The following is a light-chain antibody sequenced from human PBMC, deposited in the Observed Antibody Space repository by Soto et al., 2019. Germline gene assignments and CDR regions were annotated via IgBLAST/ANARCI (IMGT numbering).Light chain of an antibody. Sequence: QSVLTQPPSASGTPGQRVTISCSGSSSNIGSNTVNWYQQLPGTAPKLLIYSNNQRPSGVPDRFSGSKSGTSASLAISGLQSEDEADYYCAAWDDSLNGPYVVFGGGTQPTVL. CDR2: SNN. J-gene: IGLJ2*01. CDR1: SSNIGSNT. V-gene: IGLV1-44*01. CDR3: AAWDDSLNGPYVV.